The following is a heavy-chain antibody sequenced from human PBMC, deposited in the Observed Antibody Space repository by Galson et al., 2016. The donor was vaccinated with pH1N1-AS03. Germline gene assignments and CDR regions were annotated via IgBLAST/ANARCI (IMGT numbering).Heavy chain of an antibody. V-gene: IGHV3-30*14. CDR3: ARGPVSYSNYWFPPPDY. CDR2: ISYDGGDK. CDR1: GFTFSTYT. D-gene: IGHD6-13*01. Sequence: SLRLSCAASGFTFSTYTMHWVRQAPGKGLEWVAAISYDGGDKFYADSVKGRFTISRDNSKNTLYLQMGSLRAEDMAVYYCARGPVSYSNYWFPPPDYWGQGTLVTVSP. J-gene: IGHJ4*02.